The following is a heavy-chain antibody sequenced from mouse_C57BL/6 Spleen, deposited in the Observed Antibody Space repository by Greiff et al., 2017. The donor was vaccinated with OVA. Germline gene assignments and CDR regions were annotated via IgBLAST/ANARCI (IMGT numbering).Heavy chain of an antibody. CDR3: ARVITTVVGDWYFDV. D-gene: IGHD1-1*01. V-gene: IGHV1-18*01. Sequence: VQLQQSGPELVKPGASVKIPCKASGYTFTDYNMDWVKQSHGKSLEWIGDINPNNGGTIYNQKFKGKATLTGDKSSSTAYMELRSLTSEDTAVYYCARVITTVVGDWYFDVWGTGTTVTVSS. CDR1: GYTFTDYN. J-gene: IGHJ1*03. CDR2: INPNNGGT.